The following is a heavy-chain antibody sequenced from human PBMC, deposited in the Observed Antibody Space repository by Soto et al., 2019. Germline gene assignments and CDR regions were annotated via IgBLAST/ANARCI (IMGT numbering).Heavy chain of an antibody. V-gene: IGHV3-23*01. J-gene: IGHJ6*02. D-gene: IGHD3-10*01. Sequence: GGSLRVSCATSGFTFNTYRMTWVRQAPGKGLEWVSSISSTAGRTSSYADSVKGRFAISRDFSDNTVYLQMNNLRVDDTAVYFCAKGVLSFHYGMEVWGQGTTVTVSS. CDR1: GFTFNTYR. CDR3: AKGVLSFHYGMEV. CDR2: ISSTAGRTS.